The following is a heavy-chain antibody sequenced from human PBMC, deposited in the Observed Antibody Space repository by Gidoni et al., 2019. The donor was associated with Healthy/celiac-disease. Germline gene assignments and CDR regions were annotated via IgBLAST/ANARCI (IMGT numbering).Heavy chain of an antibody. CDR2: IIPIFGTA. V-gene: IGHV1-69*01. J-gene: IGHJ4*02. CDR3: ALEGGWNDQAAIYYFDY. Sequence: QVQLVQSGAEVKKPGSSVKVSCKASGGTFSSYSISWVRQAPGQGLEWMGGIIPIFGTANYAQKFQGRVTITADESTSTAYMELSSLRSEDTAVYYCALEGGWNDQAAIYYFDYWGQGTLVTVSS. D-gene: IGHD1-1*01. CDR1: GGTFSSYS.